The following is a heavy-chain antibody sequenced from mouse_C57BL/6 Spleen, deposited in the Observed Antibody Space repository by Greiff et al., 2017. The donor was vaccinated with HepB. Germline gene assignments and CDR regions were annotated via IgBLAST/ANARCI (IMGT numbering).Heavy chain of an antibody. CDR2: INPSSGYT. V-gene: IGHV1-7*01. CDR1: GYTFTSYW. Sequence: LVESGAELAKPGASVKLSCKASGYTFTSYWMHWVKQRPGQGLEWIGYINPSSGYTKYNQKFKEKATLTADKSSSTAYMQLSSLTYEDSAVYYCARSGDYYGSSPFDYWGQGTTLTVSS. CDR3: ARSGDYYGSSPFDY. J-gene: IGHJ2*01. D-gene: IGHD1-1*01.